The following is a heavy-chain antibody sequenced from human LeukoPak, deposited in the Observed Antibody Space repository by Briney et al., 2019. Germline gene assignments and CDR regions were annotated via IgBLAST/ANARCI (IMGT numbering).Heavy chain of an antibody. D-gene: IGHD5-24*01. V-gene: IGHV5-10-1*01. CDR3: ARLIRETLAGYF. CDR1: GYSFTTYW. CDR2: IDPSDSST. Sequence: GESLKISCKASGYSFTTYWISWVRQMPGKGLEWMGSIDPSDSSTIYSPSSEGHVTLSSDKSISTAYLRWSSLEASGTAMYYCARLIRETLAGYFWGQGTLVTVSA. J-gene: IGHJ4*02.